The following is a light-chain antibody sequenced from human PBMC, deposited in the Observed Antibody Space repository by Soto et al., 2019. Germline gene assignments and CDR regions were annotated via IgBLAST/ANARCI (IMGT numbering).Light chain of an antibody. CDR1: ESISSH. V-gene: IGKV1-39*01. Sequence: DIQMTQSPSSLSASVGDRVTITCRASESISSHLNWYQQKSGRAPQLLIHAASTLQTGVPSRFSGSGSGTDFTLTISSLQSEDFAVYYCQQYNNWPPITFGQGTRLEIK. CDR2: AAS. J-gene: IGKJ5*01. CDR3: QQYNNWPPIT.